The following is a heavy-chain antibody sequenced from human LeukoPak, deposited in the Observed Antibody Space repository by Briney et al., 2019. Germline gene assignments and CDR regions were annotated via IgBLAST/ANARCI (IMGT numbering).Heavy chain of an antibody. V-gene: IGHV3-23*01. CDR3: AEERASRLPFDY. J-gene: IGHJ4*02. CDR2: ISASGGNT. D-gene: IGHD6-25*01. CDR1: GFTFNNYG. Sequence: GGSLRLSCAASGFTFNNYGMNWVRQAPGKGLEWVTAISASGGNTYYADSVKGRFTISRDNAKDTLYLQMNSLRAEDTALYYCAEERASRLPFDYWGQGTLVTVSS.